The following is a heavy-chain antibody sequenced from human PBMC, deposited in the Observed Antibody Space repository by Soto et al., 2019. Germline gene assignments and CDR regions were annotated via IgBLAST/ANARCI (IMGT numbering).Heavy chain of an antibody. CDR1: GYTLTELS. CDR3: ATSRYSSIPFDY. Sequence: ASVKVSCKVSGYTLTELSMHWVRQAPGKGLEWMGGFDPEDGETIYAQKFQGRVTMTEDTSTDTAYMELSSLRSEDTAVYYCATSRYSSIPFDYWGQGTPVTVSS. J-gene: IGHJ4*02. V-gene: IGHV1-24*01. D-gene: IGHD6-13*01. CDR2: FDPEDGET.